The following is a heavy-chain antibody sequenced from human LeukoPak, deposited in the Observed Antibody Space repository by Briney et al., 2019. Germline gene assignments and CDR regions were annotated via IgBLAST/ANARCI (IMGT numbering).Heavy chain of an antibody. Sequence: PSETLSLTCTVSGGSISSYYWSWIRQPPGKGLEWLGYIYYSGSTNYNPSLKSRVTISVDTSNNQFSLKLSSVTAADTAVYYCARGYYYDSSGYFDAFDIWGQGTMVTVSS. CDR2: IYYSGST. D-gene: IGHD3-22*01. V-gene: IGHV4-59*01. CDR3: ARGYYYDSSGYFDAFDI. J-gene: IGHJ3*02. CDR1: GGSISSYY.